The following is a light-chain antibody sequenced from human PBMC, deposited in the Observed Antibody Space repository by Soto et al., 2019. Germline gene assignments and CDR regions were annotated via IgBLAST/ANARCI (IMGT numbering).Light chain of an antibody. Sequence: DIQMTQSPSSLSASVGDRVTITCQASQDITDHLNWYQQKPGKAPKLLIYDASNLETGVPSRFSGSGSGTDFTFTISSLQPEDIATFYCQQYDILLTFGGGTKVEIK. CDR2: DAS. J-gene: IGKJ4*01. CDR1: QDITDH. V-gene: IGKV1-33*01. CDR3: QQYDILLT.